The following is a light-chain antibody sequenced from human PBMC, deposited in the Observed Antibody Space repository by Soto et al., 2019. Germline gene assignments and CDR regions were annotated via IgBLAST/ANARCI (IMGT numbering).Light chain of an antibody. CDR1: SSDVGGYNY. V-gene: IGLV2-14*03. J-gene: IGLJ1*01. CDR2: DVS. Sequence: QSSLTQPASVSGSPGQSITISCPGTSSDVGGYNYVSWYQHHPGKAPKLIIYDVSKRPSGVSIRFSGSKSDNTASLTISGLQPEDEADYHCSSYTTSNTRQIVFGTGTKVTVL. CDR3: SSYTTSNTRQIV.